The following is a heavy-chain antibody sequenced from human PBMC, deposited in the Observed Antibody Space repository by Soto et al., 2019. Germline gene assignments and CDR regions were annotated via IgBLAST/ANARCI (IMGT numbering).Heavy chain of an antibody. J-gene: IGHJ4*02. CDR1: GGSFSGYY. V-gene: IGHV4-34*01. CDR3: ARGPGELLYLSP. D-gene: IGHD3-10*01. Sequence: QVQLQQWGAGLLKPSETLSLTCAVYGGSFSGYYWSWIRQPPGKGLEWIGEINHSGSTNYNPSLKSRVTISVDTSKNQCSLKLSSVTAADTAVYYCARGPGELLYLSPWGQGTLVTVSS. CDR2: INHSGST.